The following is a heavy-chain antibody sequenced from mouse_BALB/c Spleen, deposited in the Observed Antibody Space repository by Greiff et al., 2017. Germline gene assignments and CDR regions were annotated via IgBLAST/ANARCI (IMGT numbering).Heavy chain of an antibody. CDR1: GFTFSSYG. V-gene: IGHV5-6-3*01. CDR3: ERDIDDYDGSSYWAY. CDR2: INSNGGST. D-gene: IGHD1-1*01. J-gene: IGHJ3*01. Sequence: EVQLVASGGGLVQPGGSLKLSCAASGFTFSSYGMSWVRQTPDKRLELVATINSNGGSTYYPDSVKGRFTISSDNAKNTLYLQMSSLKSEDTDMYYCERDIDDYDGSSYWAYWGQGTLGTVSA.